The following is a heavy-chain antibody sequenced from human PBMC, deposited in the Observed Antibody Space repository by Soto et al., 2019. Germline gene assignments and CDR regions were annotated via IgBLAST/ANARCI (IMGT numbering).Heavy chain of an antibody. CDR1: GFSLSTSGVG. D-gene: IGHD6-13*01. J-gene: IGHJ5*02. V-gene: IGHV2-5*02. CDR2: IYWDDDK. CDR3: AHGYSSSWYPTPSDTWFDP. Sequence: QITLKESGPTLVKPTQTLTLTCTFSGFSLSTSGVGVGWIRQPPGKALEWLALIYWDDDKRYSPSLKSRLTITKDTSKNQVVLTMTNMDPVDTATYYCAHGYSSSWYPTPSDTWFDPWGQGTLVTVSS.